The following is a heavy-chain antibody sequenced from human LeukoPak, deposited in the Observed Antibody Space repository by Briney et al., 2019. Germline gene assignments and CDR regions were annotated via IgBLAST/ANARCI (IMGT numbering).Heavy chain of an antibody. V-gene: IGHV4-34*01. D-gene: IGHD2-2*03. J-gene: IGHJ4*02. Sequence: SETLSLTCAVYGGSFSGYYWSWIRQPPGKGLEWIGEINHSGSTNYNPSLKSRVTISVDTSKNQFSLKLSSVTAADTAFYYCATQGGYCSSTSCYATYNFDYWGQGTLVTVSS. CDR2: INHSGST. CDR3: ATQGGYCSSTSCYATYNFDY. CDR1: GGSFSGYY.